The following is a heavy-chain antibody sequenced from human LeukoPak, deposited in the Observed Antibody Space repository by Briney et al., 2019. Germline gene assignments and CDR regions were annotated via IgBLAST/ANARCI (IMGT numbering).Heavy chain of an antibody. CDR2: VGGGNDI. J-gene: IGHJ4*02. D-gene: IGHD1-7*01. Sequence: GGSLRLSCAASGFPFNIYGMSWVRQAPGKGLELVSSVGGGNDIHYADSVKGRFTGSRDDAKSTVYLQMNSLRVEDTAIYFCAKDATPGNSIWDHFDSWGQGTLVTVSS. CDR3: AKDATPGNSIWDHFDS. CDR1: GFPFNIYG. V-gene: IGHV3-23*01.